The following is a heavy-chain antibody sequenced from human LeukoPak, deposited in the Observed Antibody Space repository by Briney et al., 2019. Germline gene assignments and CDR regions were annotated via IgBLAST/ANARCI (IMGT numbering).Heavy chain of an antibody. CDR3: ARQHITGTYYYYYYMDV. J-gene: IGHJ6*03. Sequence: SETLSLTCTVSDDSISDYYRGWIRQPPGKGLEWIGYFHNSGTSTYNPSLKSRVTISADTSKNQFSLKLSSVTAADTAVYYCARQHITGTYYYYYYMDVWGKGTTVTVSS. V-gene: IGHV4-59*08. D-gene: IGHD1-20*01. CDR1: DDSISDYY. CDR2: FHNSGTS.